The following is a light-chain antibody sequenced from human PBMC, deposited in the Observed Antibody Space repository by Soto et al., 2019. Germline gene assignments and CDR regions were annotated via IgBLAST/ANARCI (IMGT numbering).Light chain of an antibody. V-gene: IGLV7-46*01. CDR1: TGPVTSGHY. J-gene: IGLJ3*02. Sequence: QAVVTQEPSLTVSPGGTVTLTCGSSTGPVTSGHYPYWFQQKPGQAPKTLIFDTSNKHSWTPARFSGSLLGGKAALTLSGAQPEDEAEYYCLLSYNGARGVFGGGTKVTVL. CDR2: DTS. CDR3: LLSYNGARGV.